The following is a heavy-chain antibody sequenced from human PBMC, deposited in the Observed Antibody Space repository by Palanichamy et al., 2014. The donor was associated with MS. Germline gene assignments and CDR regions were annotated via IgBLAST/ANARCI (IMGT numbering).Heavy chain of an antibody. V-gene: IGHV3-9*03. Sequence: EVQLVEVWGRLDTAWQVPETLLYSLLVSPFDDYALHWVRQAPGKGLEWVSGISWNSGTIGYADSVKGRFTISRDNAKNSLYLQMNSLRVEDMALYYCAKAGYGYNFDYWGQGILVSVSS. CDR1: VSPFDDYA. CDR3: AKAGYGYNFDY. J-gene: IGHJ4*02. D-gene: IGHD5-18*01. CDR2: ISWNSGTI.